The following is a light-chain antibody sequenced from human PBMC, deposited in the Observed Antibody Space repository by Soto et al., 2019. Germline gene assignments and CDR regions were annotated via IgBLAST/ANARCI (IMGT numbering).Light chain of an antibody. CDR3: QQYHSYSLT. J-gene: IGKJ4*01. CDR1: QSINKW. Sequence: DIQMPQSPSTLSASVGDRVTITCRASQSINKWLAWYQQKPGKAPELLISQASILQSGVPSRFSVSGSGTEFNLTNSGLQPDDLATYACQQYHSYSLTFGGGTKVEIK. CDR2: QAS. V-gene: IGKV1-5*03.